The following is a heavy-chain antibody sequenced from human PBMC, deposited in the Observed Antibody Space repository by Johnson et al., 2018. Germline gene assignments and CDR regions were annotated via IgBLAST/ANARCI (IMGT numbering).Heavy chain of an antibody. J-gene: IGHJ6*03. CDR2: IYPGGIT. Sequence: VQLVESGGVLVQPGGSLRLSCEASGFTVSSTYISWVRQAPGKGLEWVSVIYPGGITYHADSVTGRFTFSRDKSKNTLYLQMNSLRVEDTAVYSCANLRAGNYMDVWGHGTTVTVS. CDR1: GFTVSSTY. D-gene: IGHD4-17*01. V-gene: IGHV3-66*02. CDR3: ANLRAGNYMDV.